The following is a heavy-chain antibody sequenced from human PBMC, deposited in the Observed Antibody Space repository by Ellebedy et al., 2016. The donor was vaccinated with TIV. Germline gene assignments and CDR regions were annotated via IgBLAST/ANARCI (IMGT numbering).Heavy chain of an antibody. V-gene: IGHV3-30-3*01. Sequence: GGSLRLSXAASGFTFSSYAMHWVRQAPGKGLEWVAVISYDGSNKYYADSVKGRFTISRDNSKNTAYLQMNSLKTEDTAVYYCTSLQYPWLRPSWGQGTLVTVSS. CDR3: TSLQYPWLRPS. CDR1: GFTFSSYA. J-gene: IGHJ5*02. CDR2: ISYDGSNK. D-gene: IGHD5-12*01.